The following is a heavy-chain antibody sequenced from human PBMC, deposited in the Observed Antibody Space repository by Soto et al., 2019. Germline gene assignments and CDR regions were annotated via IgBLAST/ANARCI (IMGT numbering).Heavy chain of an antibody. J-gene: IGHJ1*01. CDR1: GGSISSGGYY. D-gene: IGHD3-10*01. V-gene: IGHV4-31*03. CDR3: VRGVLS. Sequence: QVQLQESGPGLVKASQTLSLTCNVSGGSISSGGYYWTRIRQHPGKGLEWIGNIHHSGSTFHNPSLKSRVSISVDTSKNQFSLTLSSVTADYTAVYFCVRGVLSWGQGTLVTVSS. CDR2: IHHSGST.